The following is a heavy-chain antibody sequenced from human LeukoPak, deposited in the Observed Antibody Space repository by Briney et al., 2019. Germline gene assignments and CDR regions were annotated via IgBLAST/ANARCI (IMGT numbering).Heavy chain of an antibody. J-gene: IGHJ4*02. CDR1: GYTFTGYY. Sequence: GASVKVSCEASGYTFTGYYMHWVRQAPGQGLEWMGWINPNSGGTNYAQKFQGWVTMTRDTSISTAYMELSRLRSDDTAVYYCARGYCSGGSCYFEGFDYWGQGTLVTVSS. CDR3: ARGYCSGGSCYFEGFDY. CDR2: INPNSGGT. D-gene: IGHD2-15*01. V-gene: IGHV1-2*04.